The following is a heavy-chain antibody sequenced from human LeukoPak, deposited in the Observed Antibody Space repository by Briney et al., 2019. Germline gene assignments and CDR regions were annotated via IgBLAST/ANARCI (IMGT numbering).Heavy chain of an antibody. D-gene: IGHD5-24*01. CDR2: INPNTDGT. CDR3: ARGERWIPAY. CDR1: GYTFTGYY. V-gene: IGHV1-2*02. Sequence: GASVKVSCKASGYTFTGYYMHWVRKAPGQGLEWMGWINPNTDGTNYAQKFQGRVIMTRDTSISTAYMELSRLRSDDTAVYYCARGERWIPAYWGQGTLVTVSS. J-gene: IGHJ4*02.